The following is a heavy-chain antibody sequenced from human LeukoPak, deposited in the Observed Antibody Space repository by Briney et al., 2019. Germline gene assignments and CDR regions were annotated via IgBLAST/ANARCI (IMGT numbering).Heavy chain of an antibody. CDR2: IYYSGST. V-gene: IGHV4-30-4*01. D-gene: IGHD3-16*01. CDR3: ARRGTISRWSGGMDV. J-gene: IGHJ6*02. CDR1: GGSISSGDYY. Sequence: SETLSLTCTVSGGSISSGDYYWSWIRQPPGKGLEWIGYIYYSGSTYYNPSLESRVTISVDTSKNQFSLKLSSVTAADTAVYYCARRGTISRWSGGMDVWGQGTTVTVSS.